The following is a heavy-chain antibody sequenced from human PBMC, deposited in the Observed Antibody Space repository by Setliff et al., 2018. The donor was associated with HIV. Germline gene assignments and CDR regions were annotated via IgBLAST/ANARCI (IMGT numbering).Heavy chain of an antibody. J-gene: IGHJ4*02. CDR3: AEKAGETSLVGDQSLDH. Sequence: GGSLRLSCTASGFTFTNYWMIWVRQAPGKGLEWVANINQHGSDMYYADSVKGRFSVSRDNAKNSLDLQMNSLRAEDTAVYYCAEKAGETSLVGDQSLDHWGQGTLVTVSS. V-gene: IGHV3-7*03. CDR2: INQHGSDM. CDR1: GFTFTNYW. D-gene: IGHD1-26*01.